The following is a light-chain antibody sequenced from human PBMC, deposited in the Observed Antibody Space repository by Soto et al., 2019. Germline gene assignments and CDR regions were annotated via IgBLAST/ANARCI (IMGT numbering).Light chain of an antibody. CDR2: KAS. CDR1: QSISNW. CDR3: QQYDTYSLT. J-gene: IGKJ4*01. Sequence: IQMTQSPSTLSASVGDRVTITCRASQSISNWLAWYQQKPGKAPNLLMYKASTLQSGVPSRFSGSGSGTEFTLTITNLQPDDVALYYCQQYDTYSLTFGGGTTVEIK. V-gene: IGKV1-5*03.